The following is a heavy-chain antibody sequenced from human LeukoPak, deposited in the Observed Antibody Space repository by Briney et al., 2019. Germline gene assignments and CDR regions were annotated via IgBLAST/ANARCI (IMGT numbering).Heavy chain of an antibody. CDR2: ISWNSGSI. V-gene: IGHV3-9*01. D-gene: IGHD6-19*01. Sequence: PGGSLRLSCAASGFTFDDYAMHWVRQAPGKGLEWVSGISWNSGSIGYADSVKGRFTISRDNAKNSLYLQMNSLRAEDTALYYCATSIAVEYGMDVWGQGTTVAVSS. CDR3: ATSIAVEYGMDV. CDR1: GFTFDDYA. J-gene: IGHJ6*02.